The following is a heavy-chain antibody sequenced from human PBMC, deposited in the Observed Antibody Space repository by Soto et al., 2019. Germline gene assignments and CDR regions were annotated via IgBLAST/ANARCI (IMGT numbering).Heavy chain of an antibody. CDR3: AGDLGGSDDY. Sequence: TLSLTCTVSGGSISSGGYYWSWIRQHPGKGLEWIGYIFYSGSTYYNPSLKSRVTMSLDTSKNQFSLKLSSVTAADTAVYYCAGDLGGSDDYWGQGTLVTVSS. J-gene: IGHJ4*02. CDR1: GGSISSGGYY. D-gene: IGHD6-25*01. V-gene: IGHV4-31*03. CDR2: IFYSGST.